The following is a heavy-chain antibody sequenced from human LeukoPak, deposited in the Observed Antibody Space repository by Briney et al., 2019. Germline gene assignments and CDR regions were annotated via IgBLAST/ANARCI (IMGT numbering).Heavy chain of an antibody. V-gene: IGHV1-2*02. CDR2: INPNSGGT. J-gene: IGHJ4*02. CDR3: ARELTPYYYGSGSYSPLLFDY. CDR1: GYTFTGYY. D-gene: IGHD3-10*01. Sequence: ASVTVSCTASGYTFTGYYMHWVRQAPGQGLEWMGWINPNSGGTNYAQKFQGRVTMTRDTSISTAYMELSRLRSDDTAVYYCARELTPYYYGSGSYSPLLFDYWGQGTLVTVSS.